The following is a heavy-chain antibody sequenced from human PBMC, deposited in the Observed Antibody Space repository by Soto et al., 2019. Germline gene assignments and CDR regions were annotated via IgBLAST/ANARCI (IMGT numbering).Heavy chain of an antibody. J-gene: IGHJ4*02. CDR1: GGSITSENW. CDR3: ARVGFGNSEPNFDY. CDR2: IFHSGST. V-gene: IGHV4-4*02. D-gene: IGHD3-16*01. Sequence: QVHLQESGPGLVKPSGTLSLSCAVSGGSITSENWWTWVRQPPGQGLEWIGEIFHSGSTNFNPSLKSRVTISVDKSKNQFSLRLTSVTAADTAVYYCARVGFGNSEPNFDYWGQGTLVTVSS.